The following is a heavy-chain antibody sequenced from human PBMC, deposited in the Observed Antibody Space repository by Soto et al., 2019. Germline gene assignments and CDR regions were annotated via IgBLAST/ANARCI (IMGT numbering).Heavy chain of an antibody. D-gene: IGHD1-7*01. V-gene: IGHV4-34*01. CDR2: INHSGST. J-gene: IGHJ5*02. CDR1: DGSFSAYY. Sequence: QVQLQQWGAGLLKPSESLSLTCAVYDGSFSAYYWSWIRQPPGKEPEWIGEINHSGSTNYNPSHKSRVTISVDTSKSEFSLKLISVTAADTAVYYCARGTAGTTSVRWFDPWGQGTLVTVSS. CDR3: ARGTAGTTSVRWFDP.